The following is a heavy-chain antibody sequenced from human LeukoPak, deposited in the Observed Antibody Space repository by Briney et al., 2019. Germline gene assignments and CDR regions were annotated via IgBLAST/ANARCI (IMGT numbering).Heavy chain of an antibody. V-gene: IGHV3-23*01. CDR1: GITLSNYG. CDR2: ISGSGGST. J-gene: IGHJ4*02. D-gene: IGHD3-22*01. CDR3: AKRGVVIRVILVGFHKEAYYFDS. Sequence: GGSLRFSCRVSGITLSNYGMSWVRQAPGKGLEWVAGISGSGGSTKYADSVKGRFTISRDNPKNTLYLQMTSLRAEDTAVYFCAKRGVVIRVILVGFHKEAYYFDSWGQGALVTVSS.